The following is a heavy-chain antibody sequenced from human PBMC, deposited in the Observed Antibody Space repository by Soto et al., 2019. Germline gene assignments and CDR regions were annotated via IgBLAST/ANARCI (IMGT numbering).Heavy chain of an antibody. CDR2: ISSSSSYI. CDR3: ARTMSITIFGVVIRYFDL. Sequence: GSLRLSCAASGFTFSDYYMSWIRQAPGKGLEWVSSISSSSSYIYYADSVKGRFTISRDNAKNSLYLQMNSLRAEDTAVYYCARTMSITIFGVVIRYFDLWGRGTLVTVS. CDR1: GFTFSDYY. V-gene: IGHV3-11*06. J-gene: IGHJ2*01. D-gene: IGHD3-3*01.